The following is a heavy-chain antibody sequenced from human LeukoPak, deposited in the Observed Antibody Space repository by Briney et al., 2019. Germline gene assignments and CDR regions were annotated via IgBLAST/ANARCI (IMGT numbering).Heavy chain of an antibody. V-gene: IGHV4-59*08. D-gene: IGHD6-13*01. CDR2: IYYSGNT. CDR3: ARSTPHPKLVLGAFDI. Sequence: SETLSLTCTVSGGPISSYYWSWIRQPPGKGLEWIGYIYYSGNTNYNPSLKSRVTISVDTSKNQFSLKLSSVTAADTAVYYCARSTPHPKLVLGAFDIWGQGTMVTVSS. CDR1: GGPISSYY. J-gene: IGHJ3*02.